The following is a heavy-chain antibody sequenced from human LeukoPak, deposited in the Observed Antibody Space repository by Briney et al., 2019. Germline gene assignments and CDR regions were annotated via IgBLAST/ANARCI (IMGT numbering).Heavy chain of an antibody. J-gene: IGHJ6*03. CDR1: GYTFTDYY. Sequence: ASVKLSCKVSGYTFTDYYMHWVQQAPGKGLEWMGLVHPEDGETIYAEKFQGRVTITADTSTDTAYMELSSLRSKDTAVYYCAAIGSYRRDVYYYYMDVWGKGTTVTVSS. V-gene: IGHV1-69-2*01. CDR3: AAIGSYRRDVYYYYMDV. CDR2: VHPEDGET. D-gene: IGHD1-26*01.